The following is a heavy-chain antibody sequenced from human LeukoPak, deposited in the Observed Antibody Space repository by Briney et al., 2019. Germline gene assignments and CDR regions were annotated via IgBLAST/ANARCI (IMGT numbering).Heavy chain of an antibody. CDR2: IWYDGSHR. D-gene: IGHD2-2*01. J-gene: IGHJ4*02. Sequence: QPGRSLRLSCATSGFTFSTYGIHWVRQAPGKGLEWVALIWYDGSHRSFADSVKGRFTISRDNSKNTLYLQMDSLRAEDTAEYYCARDWGGTSRGYSVFDYWGQGALVTVSS. V-gene: IGHV3-33*01. CDR1: GFTFSTYG. CDR3: ARDWGGTSRGYSVFDY.